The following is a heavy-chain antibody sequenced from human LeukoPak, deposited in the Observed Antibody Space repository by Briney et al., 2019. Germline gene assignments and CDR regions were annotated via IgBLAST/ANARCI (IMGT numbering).Heavy chain of an antibody. V-gene: IGHV3-23*01. CDR1: GFTFSSYA. Sequence: GGSLRLSCAASGFTFSSYAMSWVRQAPGKGLEWVSAISGSGGSTYYADSVKGRFTISRDNSKNTLYLQMNSLRAEDTAVYYCAKDGQIRGAIPHYFESWGQGTLVTVSS. D-gene: IGHD3-10*01. CDR3: AKDGQIRGAIPHYFES. CDR2: ISGSGGST. J-gene: IGHJ4*02.